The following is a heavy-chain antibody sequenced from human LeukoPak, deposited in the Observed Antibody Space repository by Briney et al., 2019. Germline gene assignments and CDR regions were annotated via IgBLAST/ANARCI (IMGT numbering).Heavy chain of an antibody. J-gene: IGHJ2*01. V-gene: IGHV3-23*01. D-gene: IGHD6-13*01. CDR2: ITSSGGST. CDR1: GFSFNTYV. Sequence: GGSLRLSCAASGFSFNTYVMSWVRQAPGKGLEWVSFITSSGGSTYYTDSVKGRFTISRDNSKNTVYLQMNSLTTEDTALYYCARRGSSSWSDGGNWYFDLWGRGTLVTVSS. CDR3: ARRGSSSWSDGGNWYFDL.